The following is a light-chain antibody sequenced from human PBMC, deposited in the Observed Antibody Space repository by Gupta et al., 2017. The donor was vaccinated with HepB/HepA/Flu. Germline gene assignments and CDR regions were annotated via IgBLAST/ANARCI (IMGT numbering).Light chain of an antibody. Sequence: SSELTQDAAVSVALGQTVTSTCRGASLRSYYTSWYQLKPGQAPVLVMYATNDRPSGIPDRFSGSSSGTTAYLTISGTRAEDEADYYCYSRDRSGNLWVFGGGTKLTVL. CDR1: SLRSYY. CDR3: YSRDRSGNLWV. CDR2: ATN. J-gene: IGLJ3*02. V-gene: IGLV3-19*01.